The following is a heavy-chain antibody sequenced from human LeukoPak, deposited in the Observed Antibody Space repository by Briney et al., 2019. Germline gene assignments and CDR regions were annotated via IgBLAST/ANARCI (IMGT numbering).Heavy chain of an antibody. J-gene: IGHJ4*02. CDR3: ASSLAIWGNYFDY. V-gene: IGHV4-59*01. D-gene: IGHD3-16*01. CDR1: GGSISSYY. Sequence: PSETLSLTCTVSGGSISSYYWSWIRQPPGKGLGWIGYIYYSGSTNYNPSLKSRVTISVDTSKNQFSLKLSSVTAADTAVYCCASSLAIWGNYFDYWGQGTLVTVSS. CDR2: IYYSGST.